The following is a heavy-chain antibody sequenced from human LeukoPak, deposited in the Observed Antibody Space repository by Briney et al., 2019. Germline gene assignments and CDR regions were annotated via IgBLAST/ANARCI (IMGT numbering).Heavy chain of an antibody. CDR3: ARAGLGPVYYYMDV. CDR2: IGAYNGNT. D-gene: IGHD3-10*01. V-gene: IGHV1-18*01. CDR1: GYTFTSYG. Sequence: ASVKVSCKASGYTFTSYGIGWVRQAPGQGLEWMGWIGAYNGNTNYAQKLQGRVTMTTDTSTSTAYMELRGLRSDDTAVYYCARAGLGPVYYYMDVWGKGTTVTVSS. J-gene: IGHJ6*03.